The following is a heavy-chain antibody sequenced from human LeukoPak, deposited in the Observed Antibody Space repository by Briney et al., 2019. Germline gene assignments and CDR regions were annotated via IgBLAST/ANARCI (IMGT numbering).Heavy chain of an antibody. CDR1: GYTFTSYD. D-gene: IGHD6-13*01. CDR3: ARSRLAAAGTYFDY. CDR2: MNPNTGGT. J-gene: IGHJ4*02. Sequence: ASVKVSCKASGYTFTSYDINWVRQATGQGLEWMGWMNPNTGGTHYAQKFQGRVTMTRDTSITTAYMDLSRLRPDDTAVFSCARSRLAAAGTYFDYWGQGTLLTVSS. V-gene: IGHV1-2*02.